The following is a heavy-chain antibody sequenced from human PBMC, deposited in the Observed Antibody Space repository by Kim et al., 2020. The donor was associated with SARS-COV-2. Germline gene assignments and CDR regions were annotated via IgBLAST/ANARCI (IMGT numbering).Heavy chain of an antibody. Sequence: ASVKVSCKASGYTFTDYGISWVRQAPGQGLQWMGWISAYNGNTNYAQNLQGRVTLTTDTSTTTAYMELRSLRSDDTAVYFCVREYYYDSGRYYNAFEFWG. J-gene: IGHJ3*01. D-gene: IGHD3-10*01. CDR1: GYTFTDYG. CDR3: VREYYYDSGRYYNAFEF. V-gene: IGHV1-18*01. CDR2: ISAYNGNT.